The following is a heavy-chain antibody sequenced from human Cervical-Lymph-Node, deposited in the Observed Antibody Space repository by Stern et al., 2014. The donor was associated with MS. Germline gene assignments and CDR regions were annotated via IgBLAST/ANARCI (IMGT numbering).Heavy chain of an antibody. D-gene: IGHD6-6*01. J-gene: IGHJ4*02. V-gene: IGHV4-61*02. CDR3: ASWGTARPRFDY. CDR1: GGSISRDNYH. Sequence: QVQLQESGPGLVKPSQTLSLTCTVSGGSISRDNYHWTWIRQAAGKGLQWVGRLSDSGNTNYNPSLKSLVTISVDRSTNQFSLKVSSVTAADTAVYYCASWGTARPRFDYWGQGALVTVSS. CDR2: LSDSGNT.